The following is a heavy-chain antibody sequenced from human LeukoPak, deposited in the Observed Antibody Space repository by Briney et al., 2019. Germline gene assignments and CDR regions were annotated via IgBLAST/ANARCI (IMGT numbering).Heavy chain of an antibody. CDR1: GFTFSSYA. J-gene: IGHJ4*02. V-gene: IGHV3-23*01. CDR2: ISGSGGST. D-gene: IGHD2-2*01. CDR3: AKDPRSSRQGTPPFDY. Sequence: GGSLRLPCAASGFTFSSYAMSWVRQAPGKGLEWVSAISGSGGSTYYADSVKGRFTISRDNSKNTLYLQMNSLRAEDTAVYYCAKDPRSSRQGTPPFDYWGQGTLVTVSS.